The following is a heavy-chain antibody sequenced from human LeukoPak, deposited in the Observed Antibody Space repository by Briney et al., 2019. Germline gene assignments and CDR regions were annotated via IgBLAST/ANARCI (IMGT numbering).Heavy chain of an antibody. CDR1: GFTFSSYA. D-gene: IGHD6-13*01. V-gene: IGHV3-23*01. CDR2: ISGSGGST. J-gene: IGHJ5*02. CDR3: AKGLGIAAAGTNWFDP. Sequence: GGSLRLSCAASGFTFSSYAMSWVRQAPGKGLEWVSAISGSGGSTYYADSVKGRFTISRDNYKNTLYMQMNSLRAEDTAVYYCAKGLGIAAAGTNWFDPWGQGTLVTVSS.